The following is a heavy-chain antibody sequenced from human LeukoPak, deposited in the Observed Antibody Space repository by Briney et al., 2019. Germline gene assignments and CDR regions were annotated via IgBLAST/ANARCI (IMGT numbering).Heavy chain of an antibody. D-gene: IGHD3/OR15-3a*01. CDR3: ARQTGSGLFILP. V-gene: IGHV4-30-4*07. J-gene: IGHJ4*02. CDR2: IYYSGAT. CDR1: GGSINSGGYS. Sequence: SETLSLTCAVSGGSINSGGYSWSWIRQPPGKGLEWIGYIYYSGATYYNPSLKSRLTISIDTSKNQFSLKLSSVTAADTAMYYCARQTGSGLFILPGGQGTLVTVSS.